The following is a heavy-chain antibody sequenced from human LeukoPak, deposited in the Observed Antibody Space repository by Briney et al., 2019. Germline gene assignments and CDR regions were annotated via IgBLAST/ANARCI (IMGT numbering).Heavy chain of an antibody. Sequence: GESLQISSKGSRYTFTNSWIAWVRQMPGKGLEWMGVIYPGDSDTRYRPSFQCQVTVSADKSSSTAYLQWSSLKASDTAMYYCARFSVGGTYYPDYWGQGTLVTVSS. CDR3: ARFSVGGTYYPDY. CDR2: IYPGDSDT. CDR1: RYTFTNSW. J-gene: IGHJ4*02. D-gene: IGHD1-26*01. V-gene: IGHV5-51*01.